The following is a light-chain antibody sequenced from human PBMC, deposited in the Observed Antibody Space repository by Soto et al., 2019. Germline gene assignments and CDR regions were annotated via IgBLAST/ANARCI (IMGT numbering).Light chain of an antibody. V-gene: IGLV1-44*01. J-gene: IGLJ3*02. Sequence: QSVLTRPPSASGTPGQRVTISCSGSSSNIRSNTVNWYQQLPGTAPKLLIYSNNQRPSGVPDRFSGSKSGTSASLAISGLQSEDEADYYCAAWDGSLNGWVFGGGTKLTVL. CDR2: SNN. CDR1: SSNIRSNT. CDR3: AAWDGSLNGWV.